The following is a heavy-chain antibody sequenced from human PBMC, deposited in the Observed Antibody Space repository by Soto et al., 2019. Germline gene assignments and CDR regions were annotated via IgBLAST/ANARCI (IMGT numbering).Heavy chain of an antibody. CDR3: AKHWGENYYSGRAV. D-gene: IGHD3-10*01. V-gene: IGHV1-69*01. J-gene: IGHJ6*02. Sequence: QVQLVQSGAEVKKPGSSVKVSCKASGGTFSSYAISWVRQAPGQGLEWMGGIIPIFGTANYAQKFQGRVTITADESTSTATMERRSLRSEETAGYYWAKHWGENYYSGRAVGAKGPRSPSP. CDR1: GGTFSSYA. CDR2: IIPIFGTA.